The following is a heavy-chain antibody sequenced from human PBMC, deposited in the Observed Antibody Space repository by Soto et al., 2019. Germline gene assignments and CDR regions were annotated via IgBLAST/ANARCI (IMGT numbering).Heavy chain of an antibody. CDR2: IDPKSGDT. CDR3: AREHEDTAVVV. J-gene: IGHJ4*02. V-gene: IGHV1-2*02. D-gene: IGHD5-18*01. Sequence: ASVKVSCKDSGYSFTDCFIHWVRQAPGQGLEWVGWIDPKSGDTKFPQKLQGRVAVTRDTSITTAYLEVSRLRSDDTAVYYCAREHEDTAVVVWAQGTLVTVSS. CDR1: GYSFTDCF.